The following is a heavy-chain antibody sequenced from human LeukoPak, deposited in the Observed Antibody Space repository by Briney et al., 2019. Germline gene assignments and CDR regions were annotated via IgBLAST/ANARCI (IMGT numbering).Heavy chain of an antibody. V-gene: IGHV2-5*01. Sequence: ESGPTLVNPTQTLTLTCTFSGFSLSTSGVGVGWIRQPPGKALEWLALIYWNDDKRYSPSLKSRLTITKDTSKNQVVLTMTNMDPVDTATYYCAHAISSSWYPYYYYYYYMDVWGKGTTVTISS. J-gene: IGHJ6*03. CDR1: GFSLSTSGVG. CDR3: AHAISSSWYPYYYYYYYMDV. D-gene: IGHD6-13*01. CDR2: IYWNDDK.